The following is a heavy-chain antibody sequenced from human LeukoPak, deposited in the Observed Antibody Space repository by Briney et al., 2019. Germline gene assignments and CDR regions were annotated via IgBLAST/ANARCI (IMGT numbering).Heavy chain of an antibody. V-gene: IGHV3-48*04. D-gene: IGHD6-6*01. CDR2: ISSSSSTI. CDR3: ARDRTGIAARPDWFDP. Sequence: GGSLRLSCAASGFTFSSYSMNWVRQAPGKGLEWVSYISSSSSTIYYADSVKGRFTISRDNAKNSLYLRMNSLRAEDTAVYYCARDRTGIAARPDWFDPWGQGTLVTVSS. J-gene: IGHJ5*02. CDR1: GFTFSSYS.